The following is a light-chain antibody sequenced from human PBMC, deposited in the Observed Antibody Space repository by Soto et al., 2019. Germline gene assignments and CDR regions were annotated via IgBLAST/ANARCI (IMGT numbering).Light chain of an antibody. CDR2: KAS. Sequence: DIQMTQSPSTLSGSVGDRVTXTCRASQTISSWLAWYQQKPGKAPKLLIYKASTLKSGVPSRFSGSGSGTEFTLTIASLQPDDFATYYCQQYETFSGTFGPGTKVDIK. J-gene: IGKJ1*01. V-gene: IGKV1-5*03. CDR3: QQYETFSGT. CDR1: QTISSW.